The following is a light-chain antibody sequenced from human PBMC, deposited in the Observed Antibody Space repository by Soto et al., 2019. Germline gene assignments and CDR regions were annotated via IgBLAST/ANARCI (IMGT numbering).Light chain of an antibody. CDR2: GNT. CDR1: SSNIGAGYD. V-gene: IGLV1-40*01. Sequence: HSVLTQPPSVSGAPGQRVTISCTGRSSNIGAGYDVHWYQQLPGTAPKLLIHGNTNRPSGVPDRFSGSKSGTSASLAITGLQAEDEADYYCQSYDNSLSGSVVFGGGTKLTVL. CDR3: QSYDNSLSGSVV. J-gene: IGLJ2*01.